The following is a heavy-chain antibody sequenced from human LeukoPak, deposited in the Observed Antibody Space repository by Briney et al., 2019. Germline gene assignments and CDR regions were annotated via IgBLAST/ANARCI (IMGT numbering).Heavy chain of an antibody. D-gene: IGHD3-10*01. CDR3: ARDYSGSLDY. CDR2: SQNSGCT. Sequence: SETQSLTCTVSGGSLSSAHGWSWIRQPPGKGLEWIGYSQNSGCTNCNPSLKSRVTISVDTSKNQFSLKLSSVTAADTAVYYCARDYSGSLDYWGQGTLVTVSS. CDR1: GGSLSSAHG. J-gene: IGHJ4*02. V-gene: IGHV4-61*01.